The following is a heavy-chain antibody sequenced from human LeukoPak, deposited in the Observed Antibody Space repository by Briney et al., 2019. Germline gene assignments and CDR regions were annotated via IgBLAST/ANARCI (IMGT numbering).Heavy chain of an antibody. D-gene: IGHD6-25*01. Sequence: GGSLRLSCAASGFTFSSYGMHWVRQAPGKGLEWVAVIWYDGSNKYYADSVKGRFTISGDNSKNTLYLQMNSLRAEDTAVYYCAKSNGYSSANRYYFDYWGQGTLVTVSS. J-gene: IGHJ4*02. CDR2: IWYDGSNK. CDR3: AKSNGYSSANRYYFDY. V-gene: IGHV3-33*06. CDR1: GFTFSSYG.